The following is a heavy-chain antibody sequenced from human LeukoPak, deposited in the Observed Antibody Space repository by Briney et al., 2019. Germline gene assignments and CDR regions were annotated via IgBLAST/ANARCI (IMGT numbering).Heavy chain of an antibody. J-gene: IGHJ4*02. V-gene: IGHV3-23*01. D-gene: IGHD6-19*01. Sequence: GGSLRLSCAASGFTVSKNYMSWVRQAPGKGLEWVSAISGSGGSTYYADSVKGRFTISRDNSKNTLYLQMNSLRAEDTAVYYCAKAVAVAGLAYFDYWGQGTLVTVSS. CDR1: GFTVSKNY. CDR3: AKAVAVAGLAYFDY. CDR2: ISGSGGST.